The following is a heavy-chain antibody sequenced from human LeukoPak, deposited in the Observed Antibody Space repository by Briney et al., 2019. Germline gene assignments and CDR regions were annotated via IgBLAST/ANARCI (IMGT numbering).Heavy chain of an antibody. CDR2: IAYDGSNQ. V-gene: IGHV3-30*04. D-gene: IGHD6-19*01. J-gene: IGHJ4*02. Sequence: GGSLRLSCAASGFTLSNYAMHHVRQAPGQWLDWVAVIAYDGSNQEYADSVKGLFIISRDNSKATVYLQMNLLRTEDTALYYCARERGSGWYYLDYWGQGALVTVSS. CDR1: GFTLSNYA. CDR3: ARERGSGWYYLDY.